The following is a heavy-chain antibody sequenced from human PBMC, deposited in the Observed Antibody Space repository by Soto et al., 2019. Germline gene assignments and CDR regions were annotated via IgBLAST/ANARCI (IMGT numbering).Heavy chain of an antibody. CDR1: GFTFSSYS. Sequence: PGGSLRLSCAASGFTFSSYSMNWVRQAPGKGLEWVSSISSSSSYIYYADSVKGRFTISRDNAKNSLYLQINSLRAEDTAVYYCARDGHDVWSGYYAPYYYYYYGMDVWGQGTTVTVAS. J-gene: IGHJ6*02. CDR2: ISSSSSYI. D-gene: IGHD3-3*01. V-gene: IGHV3-21*01. CDR3: ARDGHDVWSGYYAPYYYYYYGMDV.